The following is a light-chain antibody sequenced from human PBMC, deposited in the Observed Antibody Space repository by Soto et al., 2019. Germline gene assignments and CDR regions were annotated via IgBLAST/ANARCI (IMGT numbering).Light chain of an antibody. CDR2: GAS. J-gene: IGKJ3*01. Sequence: EIVLTQSPGTLSLSPGERATLSCRASQSVSNSYLAWYQQKPGQAPRLLIYGASSRATGIPDRFSGSGSGTVFTIIISRLEPEDFAVYYCQQYGSSFTFGPGTKVDIK. CDR3: QQYGSSFT. CDR1: QSVSNSY. V-gene: IGKV3-20*01.